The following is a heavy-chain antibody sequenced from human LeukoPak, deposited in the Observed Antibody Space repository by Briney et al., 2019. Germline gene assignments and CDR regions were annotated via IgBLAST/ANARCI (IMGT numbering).Heavy chain of an antibody. V-gene: IGHV3-33*01. J-gene: IGHJ5*02. D-gene: IGHD3-10*01. CDR3: ARDSYQDYYGRFDP. CDR2: INFDGTND. CDR1: GFTFNSYG. Sequence: GGSLRLSCVASGFTFNSYGMHWVRQVPGTGLEWVAVINFDGTNDYYADSVNGRFTISRDNSENTLYLQMNGLTAEDTAMYYCARDSYQDYYGRFDPWGQGTLVIVSS.